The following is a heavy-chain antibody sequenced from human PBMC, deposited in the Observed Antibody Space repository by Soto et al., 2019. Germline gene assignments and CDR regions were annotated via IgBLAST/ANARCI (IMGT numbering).Heavy chain of an antibody. CDR1: GNTFSNYY. CDR2: INPSGGHT. D-gene: IGHD2-21*02. J-gene: IGHJ4*02. CDR3: ARGGHVVVVTAAFDY. Sequence: QVQLVQSGAEVKKPGASVKVSCKASGNTFSNYYIHWVRQAPGQGLEWMGTINPSGGHTTYAQKFRGRATRTGDTSTSTLYMEVTRLRSEDTAVYYCARGGHVVVVTAAFDYWGQGTLVTVSS. V-gene: IGHV1-46*03.